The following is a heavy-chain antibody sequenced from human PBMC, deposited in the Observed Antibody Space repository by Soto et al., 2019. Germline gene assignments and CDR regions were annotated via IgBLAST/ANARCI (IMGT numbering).Heavy chain of an antibody. CDR1: GYTFTGYY. D-gene: IGHD3-22*01. Sequence: ASVKVSCKASGYTFTGYYMHWVRQAPGQGLEWMGWINPSSGGTNYAQKFQGRVTMTRDTSISTAYMELSRLRSDDTAVYYCARDLRWTYYYDSSGFIDYWGQGTLVTVSS. V-gene: IGHV1-2*02. J-gene: IGHJ4*02. CDR2: INPSSGGT. CDR3: ARDLRWTYYYDSSGFIDY.